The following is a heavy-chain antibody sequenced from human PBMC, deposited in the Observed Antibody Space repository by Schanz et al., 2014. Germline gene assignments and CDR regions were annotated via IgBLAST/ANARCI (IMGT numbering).Heavy chain of an antibody. CDR2: ISNSGTYT. D-gene: IGHD4-17*01. CDR1: GFTFSDYY. V-gene: IGHV3-11*06. J-gene: IGHJ4*02. CDR3: ARDAVTSVLTPGFYY. Sequence: QVQLVESGGGLVKPGGSLRLSCAASGFTFSDYYMTWMRQAPGKGLEWISYISNSGTYTKYADSVKGRFVISRDNAKKSLYLRMNSLRAEDTAVYYCARDAVTSVLTPGFYYWGQGTLVTVSS.